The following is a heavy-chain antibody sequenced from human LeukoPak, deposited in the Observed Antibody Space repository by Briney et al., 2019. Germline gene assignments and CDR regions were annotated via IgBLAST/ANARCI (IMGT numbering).Heavy chain of an antibody. D-gene: IGHD2-15*01. CDR1: GFTFSSSS. Sequence: GGSLRLSCVASGFTFSSSSLTWVRQTPEKGLAWVSIIGGPGAPTFYADSVEGRFTISRDNSKNTVYLQMNSLRAEDTALYFCARGATRATRHFDLWGRGTLVTVSS. J-gene: IGHJ2*01. CDR3: ARGATRATRHFDL. V-gene: IGHV3-23*01. CDR2: IGGPGAPT.